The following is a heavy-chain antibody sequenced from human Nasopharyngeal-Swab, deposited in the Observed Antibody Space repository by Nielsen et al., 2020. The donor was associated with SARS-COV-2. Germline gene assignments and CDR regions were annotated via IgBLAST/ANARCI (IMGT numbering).Heavy chain of an antibody. CDR2: IRSSSSYT. J-gene: IGHJ4*02. CDR3: ARVAWYIVVVVAAAAPDY. D-gene: IGHD2-15*01. Sequence: GESLKISCAASGFTFSDYYMNWIRQAPGKGLEWVSYIRSSSSYTNYADSVKGRFTISRDNAKNSLYLQMNSLRAEDTAVYYCARVAWYIVVVVAAAAPDYWGQGTLVTVSS. V-gene: IGHV3-11*05. CDR1: GFTFSDYY.